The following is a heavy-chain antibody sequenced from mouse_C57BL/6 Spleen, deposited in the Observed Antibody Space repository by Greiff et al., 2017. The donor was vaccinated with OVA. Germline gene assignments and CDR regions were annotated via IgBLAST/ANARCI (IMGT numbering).Heavy chain of an antibody. D-gene: IGHD2-4*01. CDR2: IHPNYGTT. Sequence: VQLQQSGPELVKPGASVKISCKASGYSFTDYNMNWVKQSHGKSLEWIGVIHPNYGTTSYNQKFKGKATLTVDQSSSTAYMQINSLTSEDSAVYDCGRRGYDYGGYAMDYWGKGTSVTVSS. J-gene: IGHJ4*01. CDR3: GRRGYDYGGYAMDY. CDR1: GYSFTDYN. V-gene: IGHV1-39*01.